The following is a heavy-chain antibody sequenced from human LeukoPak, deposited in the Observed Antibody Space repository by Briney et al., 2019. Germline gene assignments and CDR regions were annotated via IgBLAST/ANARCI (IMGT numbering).Heavy chain of an antibody. D-gene: IGHD4-11*01. J-gene: IGHJ5*02. CDR2: IKSKTDGGTT. V-gene: IGHV3-15*01. CDR1: GFTFSNAW. Sequence: GGSLRLPCAASGFTFSNAWMSWVRQAPGKGLEWVGRIKSKTDGGTTDYAAPVKGRFTISRDDSKNTLYLQMNSLRAEDTAVYYCAKDQSDYSNYVIGNWFDPWGQGTLVTVSS. CDR3: AKDQSDYSNYVIGNWFDP.